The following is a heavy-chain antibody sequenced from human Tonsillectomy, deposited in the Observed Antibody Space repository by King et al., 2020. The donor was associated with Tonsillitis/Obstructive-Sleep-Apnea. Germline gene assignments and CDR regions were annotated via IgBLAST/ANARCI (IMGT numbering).Heavy chain of an antibody. V-gene: IGHV3-23*04. J-gene: IGHJ4*02. CDR1: GFTFYSYA. Sequence: VQLVESGGGLAQPGGSLRVSCAASGFTFYSYAMSWVRQAPGKGLEWVSTISGSGDTTDYADSVKGRLTISRDNSKNTLSLQMNGLRVEDTAVYYCAKARVCTGYCFDSWGQGTLVTVSS. CDR2: ISGSGDTT. CDR3: AKARVCTGYCFDS. D-gene: IGHD3/OR15-3a*01.